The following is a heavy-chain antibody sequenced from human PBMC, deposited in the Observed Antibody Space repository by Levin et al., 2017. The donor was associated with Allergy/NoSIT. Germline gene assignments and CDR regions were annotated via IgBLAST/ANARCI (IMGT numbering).Heavy chain of an antibody. CDR2: VYSNNST. J-gene: IGHJ6*03. D-gene: IGHD3-22*01. V-gene: IGHV3-53*01. CDR1: GFSVSSNF. Sequence: GESLNISCAASGFSVSSNFMSWVRQAPGKGLEWVSIVYSNNSTYYADSVRGRFTISRDNSKNTLYLQMNSLRAEDTAVYYCARDRADTSGNYYYYYMDVWGKGTTVTVSS. CDR3: ARDRADTSGNYYYYYMDV.